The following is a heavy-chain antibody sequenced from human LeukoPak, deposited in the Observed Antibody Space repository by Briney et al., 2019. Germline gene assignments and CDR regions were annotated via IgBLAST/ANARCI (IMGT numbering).Heavy chain of an antibody. CDR3: ARAHSIAVAADTLDY. CDR2: IYTSGST. V-gene: IGHV4-61*02. J-gene: IGHJ4*02. Sequence: SQTLSLTCTVSGGSISSGSYYWSWIRQPAGKGLEWIGRIYTSGSTNYNPSLKSRVTISVDTSKNQFSLKLSSVTAADTAVYYCARAHSIAVAADTLDYWGQGTLVTVSS. D-gene: IGHD6-19*01. CDR1: GGSISSGSYY.